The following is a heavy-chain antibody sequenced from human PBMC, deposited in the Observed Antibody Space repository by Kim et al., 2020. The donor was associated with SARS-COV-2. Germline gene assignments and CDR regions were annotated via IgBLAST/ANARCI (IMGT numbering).Heavy chain of an antibody. D-gene: IGHD5-18*01. CDR3: ARCGYSYGYVDY. Sequence: YSNTSLKTRLTISKDTSKNQVVLTMTNMDPVDTATYYCARCGYSYGYVDYWGQGTLVTVSS. V-gene: IGHV2-70*01. J-gene: IGHJ4*02.